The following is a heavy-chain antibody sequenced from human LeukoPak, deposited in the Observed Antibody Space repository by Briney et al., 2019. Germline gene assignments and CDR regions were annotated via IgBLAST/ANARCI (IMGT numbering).Heavy chain of an antibody. D-gene: IGHD2-2*01. CDR1: GYTLTELS. Sequence: ASVKVSCKVSGYTLTELSMHWVRQAPGKGLEWMGGFDPEDGETIYAQKFQGRVTITADKSTSTAYMELSSLRSEDTAVYYCARGLVVVVPAAIVKGYYYYGMDVWGQGTTVTVSS. J-gene: IGHJ6*02. CDR3: ARGLVVVVPAAIVKGYYYYGMDV. V-gene: IGHV1-24*01. CDR2: FDPEDGET.